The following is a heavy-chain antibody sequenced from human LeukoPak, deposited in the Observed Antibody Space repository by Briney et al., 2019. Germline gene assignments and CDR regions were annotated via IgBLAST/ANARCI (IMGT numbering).Heavy chain of an antibody. CDR1: GGTFSNYA. J-gene: IGHJ4*02. Sequence: GASVKVSCKASGGTFSNYAISWVRQAPGQGLEWMGGIIPIFGTANYAQKFQGRVTITADKSTSTAYMELSSLRSEDTAVYYCARVAYDSSGYRGFDYWGQGTLVTVSS. CDR2: IIPIFGTA. D-gene: IGHD3-22*01. CDR3: ARVAYDSSGYRGFDY. V-gene: IGHV1-69*06.